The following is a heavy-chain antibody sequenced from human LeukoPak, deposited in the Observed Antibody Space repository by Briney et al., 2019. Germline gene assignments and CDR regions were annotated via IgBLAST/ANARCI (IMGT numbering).Heavy chain of an antibody. D-gene: IGHD3-10*01. V-gene: IGHV4-34*01. Sequence: PSETLSLTCAVYGGSFSGYYWCWIRQPPGKGLEWIGEINHSGSTNYNPSLKSRVTISVDTSKNQFSLKLSSVTAADTAVYYCARGSRLLWFRELLNYFDYWGQGTLVTVSS. CDR2: INHSGST. CDR1: GGSFSGYY. J-gene: IGHJ4*02. CDR3: ARGSRLLWFRELLNYFDY.